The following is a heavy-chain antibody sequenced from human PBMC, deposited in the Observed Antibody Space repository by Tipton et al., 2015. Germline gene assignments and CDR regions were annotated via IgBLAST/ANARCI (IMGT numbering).Heavy chain of an antibody. CDR2: ISYTDGA. CDR3: ARDLEHGMDV. CDR1: GGSVTSGSYY. J-gene: IGHJ6*02. V-gene: IGHV4-61*01. Sequence: LRLSCTVSGGSVTSGSYYWSWIRQPPGKVLEWIGYISYTDGAHYNPALKSRVTISVDTSKNQFSLTLNSVAAADTAVYYCARDLEHGMDVWGHGTTVTVSS. D-gene: IGHD5-24*01.